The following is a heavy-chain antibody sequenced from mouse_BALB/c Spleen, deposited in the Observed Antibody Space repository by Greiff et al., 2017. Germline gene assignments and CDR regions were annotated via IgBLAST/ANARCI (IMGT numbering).Heavy chain of an antibody. D-gene: IGHD1-1*01. CDR3: ARTGVSSYLYAMDY. Sequence: EVKLQESGPELVKPGASVKIPCKASGYTFTDYNMDWVKQSHGKSLEWIGDINPNNGGTIYNQKFKGKATLTVDKSSSTAYMELRSLTSEDTAVYYCARTGVSSYLYAMDYWGQGTSVTVSS. V-gene: IGHV1-18*01. CDR1: GYTFTDYN. J-gene: IGHJ4*01. CDR2: INPNNGGT.